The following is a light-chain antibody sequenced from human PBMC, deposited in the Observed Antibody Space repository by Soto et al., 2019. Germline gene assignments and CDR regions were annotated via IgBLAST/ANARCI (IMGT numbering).Light chain of an antibody. CDR3: QQYNNWAPSYT. CDR2: GAS. Sequence: EIVMTQSPATLSVSPGERDTLSCRDSQIVSSNLAWYQQKPGQAPRLLIYGASTRANGIPARFSGSGSGTEFTLTISSLQSEDFAFYYCQQYNNWAPSYTFGQGTKLEIK. V-gene: IGKV3-15*01. J-gene: IGKJ2*01. CDR1: QIVSSN.